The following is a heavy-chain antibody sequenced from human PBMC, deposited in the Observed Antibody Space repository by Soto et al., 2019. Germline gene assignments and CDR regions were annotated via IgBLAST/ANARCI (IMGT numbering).Heavy chain of an antibody. D-gene: IGHD5-12*01. J-gene: IGHJ4*02. CDR3: AATSRGYSGYDPFTYFDY. CDR2: IIPIFGTA. CDR1: GGTFSSYA. V-gene: IGHV1-69*01. Sequence: QVQLVQSGAEVKKPGSSVKVSCKASGGTFSSYAISWVRQAPGQGLEWMGGIIPIFGTANYAQKFQGRVRITADESTSTAYMELSSLRSEDTAVYYCAATSRGYSGYDPFTYFDYWGQGTLVTVSS.